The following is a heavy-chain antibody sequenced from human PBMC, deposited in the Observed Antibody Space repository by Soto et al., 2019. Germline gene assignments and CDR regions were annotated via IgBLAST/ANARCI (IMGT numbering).Heavy chain of an antibody. J-gene: IGHJ4*02. V-gene: IGHV2-5*01. Sequence: QITLKESGPTLVKPTQTLTLTCTFSGFSLSTSGVGVGWIRQPPGKALEWLALIYWNDDKRYSPSLKSRLTITKDTSKNQVVLTMTNMDPVDTATYYCAHRSVSDSYYYDSSGFGYYFDYWGQGTLVTVSS. CDR3: AHRSVSDSYYYDSSGFGYYFDY. D-gene: IGHD3-22*01. CDR2: IYWNDDK. CDR1: GFSLSTSGVG.